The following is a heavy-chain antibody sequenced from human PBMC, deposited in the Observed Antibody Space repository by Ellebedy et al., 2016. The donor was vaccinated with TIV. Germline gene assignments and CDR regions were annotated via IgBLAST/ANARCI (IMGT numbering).Heavy chain of an antibody. CDR3: ARDTVTLNLGPLFDY. CDR2: IYYSGST. J-gene: IGHJ4*02. V-gene: IGHV4-39*06. CDR1: GGSISNSDYY. D-gene: IGHD7-27*01. Sequence: MPSETLSLTCTVSGGSISNSDYYRDWIRQPPGKGLEWIGSIYYSGSTYYNPSLKSRVTITDDTSKNQFPLKLSPVTDADTAVYYCARDTVTLNLGPLFDYWGQGTLVTGSS.